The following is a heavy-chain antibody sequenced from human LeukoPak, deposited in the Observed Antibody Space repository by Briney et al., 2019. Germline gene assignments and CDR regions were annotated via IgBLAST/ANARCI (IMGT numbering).Heavy chain of an antibody. Sequence: PSETLSLTCTVSGGSISSGGYYWSWIRQHPGKGLEWIGYIYYSGSTYYNPSLKSRVTISVDTSKNQFSLKLSSVTAAGTAVYYCARGYYDILTGYPQCNWFDPWGQGTLVTVSS. CDR3: ARGYYDILTGYPQCNWFDP. J-gene: IGHJ5*02. V-gene: IGHV4-31*03. D-gene: IGHD3-9*01. CDR2: IYYSGST. CDR1: GGSISSGGYY.